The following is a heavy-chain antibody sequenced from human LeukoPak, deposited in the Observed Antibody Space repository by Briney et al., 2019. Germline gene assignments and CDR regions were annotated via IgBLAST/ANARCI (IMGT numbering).Heavy chain of an antibody. CDR1: GFTFSTYG. CDR2: MSYNGDNK. D-gene: IGHD3-10*01. Sequence: GRSLRLSCAASGFTFSTYGMHWVRQAPGKGLEWVAVMSYNGDNKYFADSVKGRFTISRDNSKNTLYLQMNSLRAEDTAVYYCAKDRLLLARGVIDAFDIWGQGTMVTVSS. CDR3: AKDRLLLARGVIDAFDI. V-gene: IGHV3-30*18. J-gene: IGHJ3*02.